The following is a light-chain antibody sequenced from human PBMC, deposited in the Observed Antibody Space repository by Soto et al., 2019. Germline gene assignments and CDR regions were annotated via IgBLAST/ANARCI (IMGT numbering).Light chain of an antibody. CDR1: QSVSSN. J-gene: IGKJ1*01. Sequence: EIVMTQSPATRSVSPGERTTLSCRASQSVSSNLAWYQQKPGQAPRLLIYGASTRATGIPARFSGSGSGTEFTLTISSLQSGDFAVYYCQQYNNWPVTFGQGTKVEIK. V-gene: IGKV3-15*01. CDR2: GAS. CDR3: QQYNNWPVT.